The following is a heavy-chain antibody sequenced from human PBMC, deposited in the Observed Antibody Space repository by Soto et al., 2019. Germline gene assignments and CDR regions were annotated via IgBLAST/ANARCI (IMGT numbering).Heavy chain of an antibody. V-gene: IGHV4-38-2*01. Sequence: PSETLSLTCAVSDFSISSGHYWGWIRQPPGKGLEWIGSIYHSGTTYNNPSLKSRVTMSVDKSKNQFSLKLSSVTAADTAVYYCARWRNDCSTTSCYHFDYWGQGTLV. CDR1: DFSISSGHY. CDR2: IYHSGTT. CDR3: ARWRNDCSTTSCYHFDY. J-gene: IGHJ4*02. D-gene: IGHD2-2*01.